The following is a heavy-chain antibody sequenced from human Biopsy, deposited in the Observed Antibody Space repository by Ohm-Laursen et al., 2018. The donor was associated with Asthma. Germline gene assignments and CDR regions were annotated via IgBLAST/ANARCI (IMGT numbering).Heavy chain of an antibody. J-gene: IGHJ6*02. CDR1: GFSFSDYY. V-gene: IGHV3-11*01. D-gene: IGHD1-26*01. CDR2: ISSSGSTK. CDR3: AKVKVGAANSYQYGMDV. Sequence: SLRLSCAASGFSFSDYYMTWMRQAPGKGLEWVSSISSSGSTKYPAESVQGRFTISRDNAQKSLFLQMNSLGAEDTAIYYCAKVKVGAANSYQYGMDVGGQGTTVTVSS.